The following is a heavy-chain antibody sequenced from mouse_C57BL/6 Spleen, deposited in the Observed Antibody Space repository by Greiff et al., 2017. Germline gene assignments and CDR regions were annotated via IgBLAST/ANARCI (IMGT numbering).Heavy chain of an antibody. J-gene: IGHJ4*01. CDR3: AKSRYYYGSSYGDYAMDY. Sequence: EVQLQQSGGGLVQPGGSLSLSCAASGFTFTDYYMSWVRQPPGKALEWLGFIRNKANGYTTEYSASVKGRFTISRDNSQSILYLQRNALRAEDSATYYCAKSRYYYGSSYGDYAMDYWGQGTSVTVSS. CDR1: GFTFTDYY. CDR2: IRNKANGYTT. V-gene: IGHV7-3*01. D-gene: IGHD1-1*01.